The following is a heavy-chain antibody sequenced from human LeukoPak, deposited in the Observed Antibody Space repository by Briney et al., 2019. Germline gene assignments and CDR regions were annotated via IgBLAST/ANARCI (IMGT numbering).Heavy chain of an antibody. V-gene: IGHV4-59*01. CDR2: IYNSGST. J-gene: IGHJ1*01. CDR3: AGGAQWLAHDF. Sequence: SETLSLTCTVSGGSISSYYWSWIRQPPGKGLEWIGSIYNSGSTNYNPSLKSRVIISLDTSKNRLSLKLSSVTAADTAVYYCAGGAQWLAHDFWGQGTLVTVSS. CDR1: GGSISSYY. D-gene: IGHD6-19*01.